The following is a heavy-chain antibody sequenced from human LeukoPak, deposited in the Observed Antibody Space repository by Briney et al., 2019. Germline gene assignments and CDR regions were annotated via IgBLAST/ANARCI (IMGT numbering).Heavy chain of an antibody. V-gene: IGHV1-46*03. CDR3: ASQDSSGYNLGY. D-gene: IGHD3-22*01. CDR1: GYTFTSYY. Sequence: ASVKVSCKASGYTFTSYYMHWVRQAPGQGLEWMGIVNPSGGSTSYAQKFQGRVTMTRDTSTSTVYMELSSLRSEDTAVYYCASQDSSGYNLGYWGQGTLVTVSS. J-gene: IGHJ4*02. CDR2: VNPSGGST.